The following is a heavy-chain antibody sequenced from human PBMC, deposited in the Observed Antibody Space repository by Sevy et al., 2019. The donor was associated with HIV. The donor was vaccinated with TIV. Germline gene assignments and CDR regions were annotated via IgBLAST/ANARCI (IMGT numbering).Heavy chain of an antibody. CDR1: GFTFSSFG. J-gene: IGHJ4*01. CDR3: ARDLEFYDSGDYGPAFMPEF. D-gene: IGHD4-17*01. CDR2: IWFDGSNT. V-gene: IGHV3-33*01. Sequence: GGSLRLSCAASGFTFSSFGMHWVRQAPGKGLEWVAVIWFDGSNTYYADSVKGRFTISRDIAKNTLHLQMNSLRAEDTAVYYCARDLEFYDSGDYGPAFMPEFWGHGTLVTLSS.